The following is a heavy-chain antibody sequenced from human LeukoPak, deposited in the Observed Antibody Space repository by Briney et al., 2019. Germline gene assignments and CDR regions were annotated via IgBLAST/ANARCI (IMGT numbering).Heavy chain of an antibody. CDR2: IDPSDSET. D-gene: IGHD5-18*01. Sequence: GESLKSSCKAAGDSFTSYWIGWVRQMPGKGLEWMGIIDPSDSETRYTPSFQGQVTISVDKSLTTAYLQWNSLKASDTAMYYCARQTAMGRSGDYWGQGTLVTVSS. CDR3: ARQTAMGRSGDY. J-gene: IGHJ4*02. CDR1: GDSFTSYW. V-gene: IGHV5-51*01.